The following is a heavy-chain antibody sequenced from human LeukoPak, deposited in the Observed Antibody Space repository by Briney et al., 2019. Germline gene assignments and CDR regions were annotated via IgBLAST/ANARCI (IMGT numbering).Heavy chain of an antibody. J-gene: IGHJ5*02. Sequence: ASVTVSCKASGYSFSSHDINWVRQATGQGLEWMGWMNPNSGNTGYAQKFQGRVTMTRNTSISTAYMELSSLRSEDTAVYYCARNGGSRRHWFDPWGQGTLVTVSS. CDR2: MNPNSGNT. D-gene: IGHD2-15*01. CDR3: ARNGGSRRHWFDP. CDR1: GYSFSSHD. V-gene: IGHV1-8*01.